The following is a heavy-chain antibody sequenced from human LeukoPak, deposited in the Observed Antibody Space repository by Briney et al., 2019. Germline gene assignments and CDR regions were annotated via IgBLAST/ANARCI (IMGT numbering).Heavy chain of an antibody. CDR1: GFTFSAYG. Sequence: GGSLRLSCAASGFTFSAYGMHWVRQAPGKGLEWVAFIRSDGSDKQYGDSVKGRFTLSRDNSKNTLFLQMNSLRAEDTAVYYCAKTYSNSWYFDYWGQGTLVTVSS. CDR2: IRSDGSDK. J-gene: IGHJ4*02. V-gene: IGHV3-30*02. CDR3: AKTYSNSWYFDY. D-gene: IGHD6-13*01.